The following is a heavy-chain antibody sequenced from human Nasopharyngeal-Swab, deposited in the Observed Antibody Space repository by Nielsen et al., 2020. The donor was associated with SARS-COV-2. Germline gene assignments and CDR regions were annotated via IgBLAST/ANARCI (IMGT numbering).Heavy chain of an antibody. Sequence: SETLSLTCTVSGGSISSSSYYWGWIRQPPGNGLEWIGSIYYSGSTYYNPSLKSRVTISVDTSKNQFSLKLSSVTAADTAVYYCARNLNYDFRFDYWGQGTLVTVSS. CDR3: ARNLNYDFRFDY. V-gene: IGHV4-39*01. CDR2: IYYSGST. D-gene: IGHD3-3*01. CDR1: GGSISSSSYY. J-gene: IGHJ4*02.